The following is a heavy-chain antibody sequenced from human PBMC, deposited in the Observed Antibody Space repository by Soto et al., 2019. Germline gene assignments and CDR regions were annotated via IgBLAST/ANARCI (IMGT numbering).Heavy chain of an antibody. CDR1: GFTFSSYA. J-gene: IGHJ4*02. Sequence: EVQLLDSGGGLVQPGGSLRLSCAASGFTFSSYAMNWVRQAPGKGLEWVSVISGSGGSTYYADSVKGRFTISRDNAKNTLDLQMNSLRAEYTAVDYCARGGPGTYFDYWGQGTLVTVSS. V-gene: IGHV3-23*01. CDR2: ISGSGGST. D-gene: IGHD6-13*01. CDR3: ARGGPGTYFDY.